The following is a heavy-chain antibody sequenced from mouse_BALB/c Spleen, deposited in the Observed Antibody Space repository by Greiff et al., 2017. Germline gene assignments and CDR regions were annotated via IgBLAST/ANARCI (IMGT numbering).Heavy chain of an antibody. CDR2: IYPSDSYT. CDR1: GYTFTSYW. Sequence: QVQLQQPGAELVRPGASVKLSCKASGYTFTSYWINWVKQRPGQGLEWIGNIYPSDSYTNYNQKFKDKATLTVDKSSSTAYMQLSSPTSEDSAVYYCTRLGDPLYFDYWGQGTTRTVSS. CDR3: TRLGDPLYFDY. D-gene: IGHD4-1*01. J-gene: IGHJ2*01. V-gene: IGHV1-69*02.